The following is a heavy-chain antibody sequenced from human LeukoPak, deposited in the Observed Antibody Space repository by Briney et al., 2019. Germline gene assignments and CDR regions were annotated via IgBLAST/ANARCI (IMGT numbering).Heavy chain of an antibody. V-gene: IGHV6-1*01. CDR2: KYYRSKWYN. D-gene: IGHD6-19*01. J-gene: IGHJ4*02. CDR3: ASGAVAGLAY. CDR1: GDSVSSNSAA. Sequence: SQALSLTCAISGDSVSSNSAAWNWIRQSPSRGLEWLGRKYYRSKWYNDYAISVKSRITINPDTSKNQFSLQLSSVTPEDTAVYYCASGAVAGLAYWGQGTLVSVCS.